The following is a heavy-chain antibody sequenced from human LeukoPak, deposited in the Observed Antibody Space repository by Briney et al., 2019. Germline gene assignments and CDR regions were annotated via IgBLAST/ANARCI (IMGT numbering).Heavy chain of an antibody. V-gene: IGHV1-69*04. CDR3: ARDLTMVRGVPDGFDY. J-gene: IGHJ4*02. D-gene: IGHD3-10*01. Sequence: SVKVSCKASGGTFSSYAISWVRQAPGQGLEWMGRIIPIFGIANYAQKFQGRVTITADKSTSTAYKELSSLRSEVTAVYYCARDLTMVRGVPDGFDYWGQGTLVTVSS. CDR1: GGTFSSYA. CDR2: IIPIFGIA.